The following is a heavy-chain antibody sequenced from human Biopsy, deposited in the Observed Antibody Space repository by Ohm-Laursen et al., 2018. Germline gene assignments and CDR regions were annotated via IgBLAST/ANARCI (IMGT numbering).Heavy chain of an antibody. CDR2: INPSGSTT. CDR1: GYSFTSYY. Sequence: SVKVSCKASGYSFTSYYMHWVRQAPGQGLEWMGMINPSGSTTSYPQMFQGRVTMTRDTSKSTVYMELSSLRSADTAVYFCARNTGWYGDLYYFDYWGQGTLITVSS. V-gene: IGHV1-46*01. J-gene: IGHJ4*02. CDR3: ARNTGWYGDLYYFDY. D-gene: IGHD6-19*01.